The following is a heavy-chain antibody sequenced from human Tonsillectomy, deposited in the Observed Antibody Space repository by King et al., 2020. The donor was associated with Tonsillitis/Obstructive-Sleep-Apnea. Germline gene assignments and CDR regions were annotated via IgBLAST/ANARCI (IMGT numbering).Heavy chain of an antibody. CDR1: GGSNSSSNYY. D-gene: IGHD1-20*01. J-gene: IGHJ5*02. Sequence: QLQGSGPGLVKPSETLSLTCTVSGGSNSSSNYYWGWFRQPPGKGLEWIGSIYYSGSTYYNPSLKSRVAISVDTSKNQFSLKLSSVTAADTAVYYCAAIESISGTSGWFDPWGQGTLVTVSS. CDR2: IYYSGST. CDR3: AAIESISGTSGWFDP. V-gene: IGHV4-39*01.